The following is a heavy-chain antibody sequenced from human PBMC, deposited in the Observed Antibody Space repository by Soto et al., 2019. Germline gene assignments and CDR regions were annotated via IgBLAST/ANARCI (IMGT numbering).Heavy chain of an antibody. CDR1: GGTFSSYT. V-gene: IGHV1-69*02. CDR3: ASSGYDFYYMDV. CDR2: IIPILGIA. J-gene: IGHJ6*03. Sequence: SVKVSCKASGGTFSSYTISWVRQAPGQGLEWMGRIIPILGIANYAQKFQGRVTIAADKSTSTAYMELSSLRSEDTAVYYCASSGYDFYYMDVWGKGTTVTVSS. D-gene: IGHD6-25*01.